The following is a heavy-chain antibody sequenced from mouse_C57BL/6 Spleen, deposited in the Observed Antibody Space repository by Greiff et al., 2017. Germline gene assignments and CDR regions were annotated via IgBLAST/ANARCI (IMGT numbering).Heavy chain of an antibody. CDR3: AKNLDSSGYYFDD. V-gene: IGHV2-5*01. J-gene: IGHJ2*01. D-gene: IGHD3-2*02. CDR2: IWRGGST. Sequence: VQLQQSGPGLVQPSQSLSITCTVSGFSLTSYGVHWVRQSPGKGLEWLGVIWRGGSTDYNAAFMSRLSITKDNSKSQFFFKMNSLQADDTAIYYCAKNLDSSGYYFDDWGQGTTLTVSS. CDR1: GFSLTSYG.